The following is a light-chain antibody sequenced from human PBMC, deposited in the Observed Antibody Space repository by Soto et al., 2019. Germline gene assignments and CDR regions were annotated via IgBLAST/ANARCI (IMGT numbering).Light chain of an antibody. CDR2: AAS. CDR1: QGISSN. CDR3: QQFNSYPIT. Sequence: DIQLTQSPSFLSASVGDRVTLTCRASQGISSNLAWYKQKPGKAPKLLSYAASTLQSGVPSRFRGSGSGTEFTLTISSLQPEDFATYYCQQFNSYPITFGQGTRLEIK. J-gene: IGKJ5*01. V-gene: IGKV1-9*01.